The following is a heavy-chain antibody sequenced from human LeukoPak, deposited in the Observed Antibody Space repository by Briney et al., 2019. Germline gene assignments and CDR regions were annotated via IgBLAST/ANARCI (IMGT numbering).Heavy chain of an antibody. Sequence: KPSETLSLTCAVYGGSFSGYYWSWIRQPPGKGLEWHGEINHSGSTNYNPSLKSRVTISVDTSKNQFSLKLSSVTAADTAVYYCARGGYYDSSGYYDFDYWGQGTLVTVSS. V-gene: IGHV4-34*01. CDR2: INHSGST. CDR3: ARGGYYDSSGYYDFDY. CDR1: GGSFSGYY. D-gene: IGHD3-22*01. J-gene: IGHJ4*02.